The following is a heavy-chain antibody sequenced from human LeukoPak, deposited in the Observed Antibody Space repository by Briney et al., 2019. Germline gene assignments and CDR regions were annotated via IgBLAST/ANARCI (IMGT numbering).Heavy chain of an antibody. J-gene: IGHJ4*02. CDR3: AKEEVPHDY. CDR2: ISCMGFTT. CDR1: GFTLDNTA. Sequence: GGSLRLSCAVSGFTLDNTAMCWVRQAPGKGLEWISGISCMGFTTYYADSVNGRFTISRDTSKNTLYLQMDTLRPEDTALYYCAKEEVPHDYWGEGTLVTVSS. V-gene: IGHV3-23*01.